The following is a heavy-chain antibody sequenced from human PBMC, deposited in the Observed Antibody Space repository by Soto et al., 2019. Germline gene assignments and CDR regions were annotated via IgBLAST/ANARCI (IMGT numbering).Heavy chain of an antibody. CDR2: VKDGGHT. Sequence: QVQLQESGPGLVKPSQTLSLTCTVSGGSISSGGYYWSWIRQPPGKGLEWIGEVKDGGHTNYSPSLRGRVTISSDTSNNQFSLRLNSVTAADTGVYYCARGQEGVVATHWDQGSLVTVSS. CDR3: ARGQEGVVATH. D-gene: IGHD5-12*01. J-gene: IGHJ4*02. V-gene: IGHV4-61*08. CDR1: GGSISSGGYY.